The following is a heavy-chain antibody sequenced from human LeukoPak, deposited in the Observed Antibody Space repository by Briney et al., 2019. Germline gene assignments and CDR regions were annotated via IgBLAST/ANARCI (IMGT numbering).Heavy chain of an antibody. D-gene: IGHD1-1*01. J-gene: IGHJ5*02. CDR1: GGSISSSSYY. Sequence: SKTLSLTCTVSGGSISSSSYYWGWICQPPGKGLEWIGSIYYSGSTYYNPSLKSRVTISVDTSKNQFSLKLSSVTAADTAVYYCARDLIDPGPHLQLDNWFDPWGQGTLVTVSS. CDR2: IYYSGST. CDR3: ARDLIDPGPHLQLDNWFDP. V-gene: IGHV4-39*07.